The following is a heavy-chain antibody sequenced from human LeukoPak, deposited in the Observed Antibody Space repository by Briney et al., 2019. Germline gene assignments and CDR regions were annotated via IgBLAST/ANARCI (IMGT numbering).Heavy chain of an antibody. V-gene: IGHV3-7*05. D-gene: IGHD2-2*01. CDR3: ARRTAANWFDP. Sequence: GGSLRLSCAASGFIFSNYWLSWARQAPGKGLEWVANIRQDGGEKYYVDSVKGRFTISRDNAKNSLYLQMNSLRAEDTAVYYCARRTAANWFDPWGQGTLVTVSS. CDR1: GFIFSNYW. J-gene: IGHJ5*02. CDR2: IRQDGGEK.